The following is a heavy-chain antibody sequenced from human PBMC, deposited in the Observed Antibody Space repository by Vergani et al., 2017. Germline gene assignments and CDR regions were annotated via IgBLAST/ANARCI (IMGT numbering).Heavy chain of an antibody. V-gene: IGHV3-30-3*01. CDR2: ISYDGSNK. Sequence: QVQLVESGGGVVQPGRSLRLSCAASGFTFSSYAMHWVRQAPGKGLEWVAVISYDGSNKYYADSVKGRFTISRDNSKNTLYLQMRSLRAEDAAVYYCARDCTSGCCPDNYGMDVWGQGATVTVSS. CDR1: GFTFSSYA. J-gene: IGHJ6*02. D-gene: IGHD2-8*01. CDR3: ARDCTSGCCPDNYGMDV.